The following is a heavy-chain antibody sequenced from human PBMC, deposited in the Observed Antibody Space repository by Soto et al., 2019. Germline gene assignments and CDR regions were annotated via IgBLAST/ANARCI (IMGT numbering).Heavy chain of an antibody. CDR3: ARVGPAHYYDSSGYYSPLDY. Sequence: QVQLVQSGAEVKKPGSSVKVSCKASGDTFSSYAINWVRQAPGQGLEWMGGIIPMFGTANYAQKFKGRATITACERTSTVYMELSSLRSEDTAVYYCARVGPAHYYDSSGYYSPLDYWGQGTLVTVSS. CDR1: GDTFSSYA. J-gene: IGHJ4*02. V-gene: IGHV1-69*01. D-gene: IGHD3-22*01. CDR2: IIPMFGTA.